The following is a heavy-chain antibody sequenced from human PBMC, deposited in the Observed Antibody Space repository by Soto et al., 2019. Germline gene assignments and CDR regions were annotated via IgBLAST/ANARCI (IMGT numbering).Heavy chain of an antibody. D-gene: IGHD3-3*01. V-gene: IGHV4-31*03. CDR1: GGSISSGGYY. Sequence: SETLSLTCTVSGGSISSGGYYWSWIRQHPGKGLEWIGYIYYSGSTYYNPSLKSRVTISVDTSKNQFSLKLSSVTAADTAVYYCERNHDFPNGFDPWGQGTLVTVSS. CDR3: ERNHDFPNGFDP. J-gene: IGHJ5*02. CDR2: IYYSGST.